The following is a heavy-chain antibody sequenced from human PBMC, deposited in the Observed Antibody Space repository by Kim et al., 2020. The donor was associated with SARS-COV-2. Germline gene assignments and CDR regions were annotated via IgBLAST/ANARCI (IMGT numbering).Heavy chain of an antibody. V-gene: IGHV3-33*05. CDR2: ISYDGSTT. CDR3: ARGCVSLLAFCY. D-gene: IGHD3-3*02. Sequence: GGSLRLSCAASGFTFGSYDMNWVRQAPGKGLEWVAVISYDGSTTYYADSVKGRFTISRDNSKNTLYLQMNSLRAEDTAVYYCARGCVSLLAFCYWGQGTLVTVSS. J-gene: IGHJ4*02. CDR1: GFTFGSYD.